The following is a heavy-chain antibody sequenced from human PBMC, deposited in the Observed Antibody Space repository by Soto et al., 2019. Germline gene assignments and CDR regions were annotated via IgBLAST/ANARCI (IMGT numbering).Heavy chain of an antibody. Sequence: GGSLRLSCAASGFTFSSSGMSWVRQAPGKGLEWVSGISGSGDRIFYADSVKGRFTISRDNSKNTLYLQMNSLRPDDTAVYYCAKVEGYHYGAPYYFDYWGQGTLVTVSS. CDR2: ISGSGDRI. J-gene: IGHJ4*02. D-gene: IGHD3-22*01. CDR3: AKVEGYHYGAPYYFDY. CDR1: GFTFSSSG. V-gene: IGHV3-23*01.